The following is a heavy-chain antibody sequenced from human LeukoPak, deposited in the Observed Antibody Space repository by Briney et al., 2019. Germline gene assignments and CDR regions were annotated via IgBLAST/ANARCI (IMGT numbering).Heavy chain of an antibody. CDR2: IYSGDSP. CDR3: ARDLRGGNFDY. V-gene: IGHV3-53*04. Sequence: PWGSLRLSCAASGFTVSSNYMSWVRQAPGKGLEWVSVIYSGDSPYYADSVKGRFTISRHNSKNTLYLQMNSLRAEDTAVYYCARDLRGGNFDYWGQGTLVTVSS. D-gene: IGHD2-15*01. J-gene: IGHJ4*02. CDR1: GFTVSSNY.